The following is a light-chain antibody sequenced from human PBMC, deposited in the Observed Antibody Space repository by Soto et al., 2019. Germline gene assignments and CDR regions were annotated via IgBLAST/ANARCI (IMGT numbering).Light chain of an antibody. CDR3: SSYTSSSTSV. CDR1: SSDVGGYNY. Sequence: QSVLTQPASVSGSPGQSITISCTGTSSDVGGYNYVSWYQQHPGKAPKLMIYEVSNRPSGVSNRFSGSKSGNTASLTIFGLQAEDEADYYCSSYTSSSTSVFGTGTKVTVL. J-gene: IGLJ1*01. V-gene: IGLV2-14*01. CDR2: EVS.